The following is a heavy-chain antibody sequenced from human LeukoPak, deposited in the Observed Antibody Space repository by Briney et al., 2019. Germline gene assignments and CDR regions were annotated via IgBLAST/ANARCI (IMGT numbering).Heavy chain of an antibody. CDR3: AKVQWHLEGGPDY. Sequence: PGGSLRLSCAASGFTFSNYAMTWVRQAPGKGLEWVSSISGSGGSTFYADSVKGRFTISRDSSKNTLYLQMNSLRAEDTAVYYCAKVQWHLEGGPDYWGQGTLVTVSS. CDR2: ISGSGGST. D-gene: IGHD6-19*01. CDR1: GFTFSNYA. V-gene: IGHV3-23*01. J-gene: IGHJ4*02.